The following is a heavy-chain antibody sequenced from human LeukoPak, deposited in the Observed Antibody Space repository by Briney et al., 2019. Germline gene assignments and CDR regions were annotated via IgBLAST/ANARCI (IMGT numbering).Heavy chain of an antibody. V-gene: IGHV4-59*08. CDR1: GGSISSYY. CDR2: IYHSGST. J-gene: IGHJ3*02. D-gene: IGHD2-15*01. CDR3: AIRGMVGRSFDI. Sequence: KPSETLSLTCSVSGGSISSYYWSWIRQPPGKGLGWIGYIYHSGSTHYNPSLKSRVTISVDTSKKQFSLRLSSVTDADTAVYYCAIRGMVGRSFDIWGQGTMVTVSS.